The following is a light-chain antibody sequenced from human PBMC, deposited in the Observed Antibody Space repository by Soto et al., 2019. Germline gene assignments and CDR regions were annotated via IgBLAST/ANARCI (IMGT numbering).Light chain of an antibody. J-gene: IGLJ1*01. CDR3: QSDDSGLSGHV. V-gene: IGLV1-40*01. CDR1: SSNIGAGYD. CDR2: GNS. Sequence: QSVLTQPPSVSGAPGQRVTISCTGSSSNIGAGYDVHWYQQLPGTAPKLLIYGNSNRTSGVPDRFSGSKSGSSAALAITGLQPEDEADDYCQSDDSGLSGHVFGTGTKLTVL.